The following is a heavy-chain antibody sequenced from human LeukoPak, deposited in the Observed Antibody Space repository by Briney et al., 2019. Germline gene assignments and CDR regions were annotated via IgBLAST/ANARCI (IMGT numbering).Heavy chain of an antibody. CDR1: GYSISSSYY. CDR3: ARHFYSSGSTTDY. J-gene: IGHJ4*02. CDR2: IYHSGNT. V-gene: IGHV4-38-2*02. Sequence: PSETLSFTCIVSGYSISSSYYWGWIRQPPGKGLEWIGSIYHSGNTYYNPSLKSRVTISVDTSKNQFSLKLSSVTAADTAVYYCARHFYSSGSTTDYWGQGTLVTVSS. D-gene: IGHD6-19*01.